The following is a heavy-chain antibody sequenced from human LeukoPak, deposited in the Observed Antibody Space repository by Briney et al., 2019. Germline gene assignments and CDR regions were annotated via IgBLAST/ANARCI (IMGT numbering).Heavy chain of an antibody. V-gene: IGHV2-70*04. CDR3: ARMGYSGYEDY. D-gene: IGHD5-12*01. Sequence: SGPTLVNPTQTLTLTCTFSGFSLSTSGMRVSWIRQPPGKALEWLARIDWDDDKFYSTSLKTRLTISKDTSKNQVVLTMTNMNPVDTATYYCARMGYSGYEDYWGQGTLVTVSS. CDR2: IDWDDDK. J-gene: IGHJ4*02. CDR1: GFSLSTSGMR.